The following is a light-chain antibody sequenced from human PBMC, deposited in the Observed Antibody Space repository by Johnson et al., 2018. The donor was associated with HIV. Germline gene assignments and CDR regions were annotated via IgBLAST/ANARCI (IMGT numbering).Light chain of an antibody. Sequence: QSVLTQAPSVSAAPGQKVTISCSGSSSNIGNNDVSWYQQLPGTAPKLLIYDNNKRPSGIPDRFSGSKSGTSATLGITGLQTGDEADYYCGTWDSSLSAYVFGTGTKVTVL. CDR3: GTWDSSLSAYV. V-gene: IGLV1-51*01. CDR2: DNN. CDR1: SSNIGNND. J-gene: IGLJ1*01.